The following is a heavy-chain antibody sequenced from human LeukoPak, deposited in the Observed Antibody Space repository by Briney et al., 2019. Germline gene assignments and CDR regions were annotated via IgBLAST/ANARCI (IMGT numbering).Heavy chain of an antibody. CDR3: ARHPYSSGWYYFDY. J-gene: IGHJ4*02. CDR2: INHDGSGT. CDR1: GFTFTTFW. D-gene: IGHD6-19*01. Sequence: GGSLRLSCATSGFTFTTFWMHWVRQAPGKGLVWVSRINHDGSGTNYADSVKGRFTISRDNSKNTLYLQMNSLRAEDTAVYYCARHPYSSGWYYFDYWGQGTLVTVSS. V-gene: IGHV3-74*01.